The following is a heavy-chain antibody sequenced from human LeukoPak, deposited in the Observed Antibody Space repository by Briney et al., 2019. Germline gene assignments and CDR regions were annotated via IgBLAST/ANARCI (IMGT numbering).Heavy chain of an antibody. V-gene: IGHV4-4*07. CDR2: IYMNGIA. CDR3: ARNRDWYWFFDL. Sequence: TSEILSLTCSVSGGSSRNDIWNWIRQPAGKGLEWIGRIYMNGIANYNPSLKSRVTMSLDTSNNQFSLKLYSVTAADTAVYYCARNRDWYWFFDLWGRGTLVTVSS. CDR1: GGSSRNDI. J-gene: IGHJ2*01. D-gene: IGHD1-14*01.